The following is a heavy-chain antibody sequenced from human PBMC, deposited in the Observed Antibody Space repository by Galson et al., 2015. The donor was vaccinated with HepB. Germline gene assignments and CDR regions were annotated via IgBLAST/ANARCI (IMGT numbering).Heavy chain of an antibody. CDR2: INPSGGST. V-gene: IGHV1-46*01. CDR1: GYTLTELS. D-gene: IGHD4-17*01. J-gene: IGHJ4*02. CDR3: ARGTYGDYGENDY. Sequence: SVKVSCKVSGYTLTELSMHWVRQAPGQGLEWVGIINPSGGSTSYAQKFQGRVTMTRDTSTSTVYMELSSLRSEDTAVYYCARGTYGDYGENDYWGQGTLVTVSS.